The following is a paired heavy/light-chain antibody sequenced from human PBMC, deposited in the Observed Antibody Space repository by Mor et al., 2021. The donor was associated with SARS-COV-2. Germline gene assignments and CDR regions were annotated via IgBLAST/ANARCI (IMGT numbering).Light chain of an antibody. V-gene: IGKV1-5*03. J-gene: IGKJ1*01. CDR3: QQYNSYSRT. Sequence: DIQMTQSPSTLPASVGDRVTITCRASQSISNWLAWYQQKPGKAPNLLIYRASSLESGVPSRFSGSGSGTEFTLTISSLQPDDFATYYCQQYNSYSRTFGQGTKVEIK. CDR1: QSISNW. CDR2: RAS.
Heavy chain of an antibody. J-gene: IGHJ4*02. D-gene: IGHD1-26*01. CDR1: GFTFTNYA. Sequence: EVQLLESGGGLVQPGESLRLSCAASGFTFTNYAMTWVRQAPGKGLEWVSGISGSGTSTNYADSVKGRFTISRDNSKNKLYLQMNSLRAEDTAIYYCAKDNKLLGVNYFDYWGQGTLVTVSS. V-gene: IGHV3-23*01. CDR2: ISGSGTST. CDR3: AKDNKLLGVNYFDY.